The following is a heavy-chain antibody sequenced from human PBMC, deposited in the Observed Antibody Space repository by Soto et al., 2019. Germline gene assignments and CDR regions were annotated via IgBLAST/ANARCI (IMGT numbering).Heavy chain of an antibody. CDR1: GYTFTSYG. CDR3: ARIPSCSSTSCGPEEYYYYYGMDV. D-gene: IGHD2-2*01. J-gene: IGHJ6*02. Sequence: QVQLVQSGAEVKKPGASVKVSCKASGYTFTSYGISWVRQAPGQGLEWMGWISAYNGNTNYAQKLQGRVTMTTDKSTSTAYMELRSLRSDDAAVYFCARIPSCSSTSCGPEEYYYYYGMDVWGQGTTVTVSS. V-gene: IGHV1-18*04. CDR2: ISAYNGNT.